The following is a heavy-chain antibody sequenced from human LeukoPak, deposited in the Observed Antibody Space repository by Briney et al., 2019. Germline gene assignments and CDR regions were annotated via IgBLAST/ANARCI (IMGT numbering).Heavy chain of an antibody. Sequence: GGSLRLSCATSGFSCSNAWMNWVRQAPGEGLEWVGRIRSNSDGGTIDYAASVKDRFTLSRDDSKDTLYLQLNSLQTADTAVYYCAKGLRGYNYGYTSYGMDVWGQGTTVTVSS. CDR1: GFSCSNAW. CDR2: IRSNSDGGTI. D-gene: IGHD5-18*01. J-gene: IGHJ6*02. V-gene: IGHV3-15*07. CDR3: AKGLRGYNYGYTSYGMDV.